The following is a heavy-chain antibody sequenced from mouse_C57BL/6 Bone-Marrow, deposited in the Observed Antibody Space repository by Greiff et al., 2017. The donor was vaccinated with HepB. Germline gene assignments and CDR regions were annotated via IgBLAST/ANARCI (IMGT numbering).Heavy chain of an antibody. V-gene: IGHV5-4*01. CDR1: GFTFSSYA. J-gene: IGHJ2*01. D-gene: IGHD2-3*01. CDR2: ISDGGSYT. CDR3: ARDTMMVKGGWYFDY. Sequence: EVKLMESGGGLVKPGGSLKLSCAASGFTFSSYAMSWVRQTPEKRLEWVATISDGGSYTYYPDNVKGRFTISRDNAKNNLYLHMSHLKSEDTAMYYCARDTMMVKGGWYFDYWGQGTTLTVSS.